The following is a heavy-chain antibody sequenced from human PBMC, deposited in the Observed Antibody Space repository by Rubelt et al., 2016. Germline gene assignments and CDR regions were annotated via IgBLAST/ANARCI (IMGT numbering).Heavy chain of an antibody. J-gene: IGHJ4*02. CDR3: TTYYDAD. V-gene: IGHV3-15*07. CDR1: GFTFSDAW. Sequence: QLVESGGGLVKPGGSLRLSCAASGFTFSDAWMNWVRQTPGKWLEWVGRIKSKIGGGTTGYAAPVKGRFTISRDDSKETVYLQMNSLKTEDTGVYYCTTYYDADWGQGTLVTVSS. D-gene: IGHD3-3*01. CDR2: IKSKIGGGTT.